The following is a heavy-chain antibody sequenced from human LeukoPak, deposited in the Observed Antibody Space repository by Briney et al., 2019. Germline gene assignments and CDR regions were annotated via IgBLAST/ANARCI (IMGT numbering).Heavy chain of an antibody. CDR1: GYVTCSGYY. CDR2: INHSGST. Sequence: SETLSPTSSVSGYVTCSGYYWSWIRQPPGKGLEGIGEINHSGSTNYNPSLKSLVTISVDTSKNQFSLKLSSVTAADNACYYCLGGKRISMIVRGTLVPQDYYWGQGSLVSVSS. J-gene: IGHJ4*02. V-gene: IGHV4-34*08. D-gene: IGHD3-22*01. CDR3: LGGKRISMIVRGTLVPQDYY.